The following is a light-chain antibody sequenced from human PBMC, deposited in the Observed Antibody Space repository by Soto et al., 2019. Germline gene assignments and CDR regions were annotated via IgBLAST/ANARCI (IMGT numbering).Light chain of an antibody. J-gene: IGLJ2*01. CDR1: SGHSSYA. Sequence: QPVLTQSPSASASLGASVKLTCTLSSGHSSYAIAWHQQLPEKGPRYLMKLNSDGTHNKGDGIPDRFSGSSSGAERFLTISSLQSEDEADYYCQSWGTGIVVFGGGTQLTVL. V-gene: IGLV4-69*01. CDR3: QSWGTGIVV. CDR2: LNSDGTH.